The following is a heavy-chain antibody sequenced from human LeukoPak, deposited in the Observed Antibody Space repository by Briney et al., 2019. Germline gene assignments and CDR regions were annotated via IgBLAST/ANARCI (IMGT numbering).Heavy chain of an antibody. Sequence: GGSLRLSCAASGFTVTEYAMTWIRQSPGKGLEWVSSMSDIGPNTYYADSVKGRFTISRDTSKNTLLLLMNSLRADDTALYFCARRLSLRFDAFAVWGPGTVVTVSS. CDR2: MSDIGPNT. CDR1: GFTVTEYA. CDR3: ARRLSLRFDAFAV. D-gene: IGHD3-3*01. V-gene: IGHV3-23*01. J-gene: IGHJ3*01.